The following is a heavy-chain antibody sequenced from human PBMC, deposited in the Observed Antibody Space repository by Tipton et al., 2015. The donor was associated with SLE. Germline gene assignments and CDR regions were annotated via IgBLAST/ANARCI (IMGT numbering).Heavy chain of an antibody. J-gene: IGHJ4*02. CDR2: INHSGST. V-gene: IGHV4-34*01. CDR1: GGSFSGYY. CDR3: ARDQGGSGDY. D-gene: IGHD3-10*01. Sequence: TLSLTCAVYGGSFSGYYWSWIRQPPGKGLEWIGEINHSGSTNYNPSLKSRVTISVDTSKNPFSLKLSSVTAADTAVYYCARDQGGSGDYWGQGTLVTVSS.